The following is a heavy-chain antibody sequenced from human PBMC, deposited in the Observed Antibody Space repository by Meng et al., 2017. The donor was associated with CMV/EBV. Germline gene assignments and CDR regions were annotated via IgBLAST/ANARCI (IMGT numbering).Heavy chain of an antibody. CDR2: IYYSGST. J-gene: IGHJ6*02. Sequence: SETLSLTCTVSGGSISSYYWSWIRQPPGKGLEWIGYIYYSGSTNYNPSLKSRVTISVDTSKNQFSLKLSSVTAADTAVYYCAGERVLYYDILTGWLGYYGMDVWGQGTTVTVSS. D-gene: IGHD3-9*01. CDR3: AGERVLYYDILTGWLGYYGMDV. CDR1: GGSISSYY. V-gene: IGHV4-59*01.